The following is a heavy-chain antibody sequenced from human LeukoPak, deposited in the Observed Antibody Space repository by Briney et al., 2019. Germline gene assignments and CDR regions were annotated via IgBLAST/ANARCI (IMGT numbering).Heavy chain of an antibody. Sequence: ASVKVSCKASGYTFISYGISWVRHAPGQGLEWMGWISAYNGNTNYAQKLQGRVTMTRDTSTSTAYMELRSLRSDDTAVYYCARDFSSGWDLFDYWGQGTLVTVSS. CDR3: ARDFSSGWDLFDY. D-gene: IGHD1-26*01. J-gene: IGHJ4*02. V-gene: IGHV1-18*01. CDR2: ISAYNGNT. CDR1: GYTFISYG.